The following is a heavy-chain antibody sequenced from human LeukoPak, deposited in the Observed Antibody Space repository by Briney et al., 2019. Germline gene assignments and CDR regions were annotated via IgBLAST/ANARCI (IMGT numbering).Heavy chain of an antibody. CDR2: IYYSGST. CDR1: GGSISSGGYY. CDR3: ARYCTNGVCPDAFDI. D-gene: IGHD2-8*01. Sequence: SSQTLSLTCTVSGGSISSGGYYWSWIRQHPGKGLEWIGYIYYSGSTYYNPSLKSRVTISVAKSKNQFSLKLSSVTAAATAVYYCARYCTNGVCPDAFDIWGQGTMVTVSS. J-gene: IGHJ3*02. V-gene: IGHV4-31*03.